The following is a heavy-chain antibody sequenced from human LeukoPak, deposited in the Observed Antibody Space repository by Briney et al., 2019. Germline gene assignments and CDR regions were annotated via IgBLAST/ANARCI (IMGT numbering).Heavy chain of an antibody. D-gene: IGHD6-13*01. CDR3: ARSYSRVHGFHI. CDR1: GYSISSTYC. Sequence: SETLSLTCTVSGYSISSTYCWGWIRQSPGKGLEWIGYIYYTGDTNYNPSLKSRVTISLDTSENQFSLKLSSVTAADTAVFYCARSYSRVHGFHIWGQGTMVTVSS. CDR2: IYYTGDT. V-gene: IGHV4-61*01. J-gene: IGHJ3*02.